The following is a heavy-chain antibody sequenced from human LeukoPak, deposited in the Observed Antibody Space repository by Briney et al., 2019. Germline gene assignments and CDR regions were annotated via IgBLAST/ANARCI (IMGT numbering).Heavy chain of an antibody. Sequence: GASVKVSCKASGGTFSSYAISWVRQAPGQGLEWMGRIIPIFGTANYAQKFQGRVTITTDESTSTAYMELSSLRSEDTAVYYCATETTGPLDYWGQGTLVTVSS. CDR3: ATETTGPLDY. J-gene: IGHJ4*02. CDR2: IIPIFGTA. CDR1: GGTFSSYA. D-gene: IGHD4-17*01. V-gene: IGHV1-69*05.